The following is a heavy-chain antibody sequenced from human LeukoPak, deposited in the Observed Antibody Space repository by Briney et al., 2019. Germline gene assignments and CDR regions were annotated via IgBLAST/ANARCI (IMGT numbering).Heavy chain of an antibody. CDR3: ARASEYQLLYLPFDY. V-gene: IGHV4-38-2*02. CDR1: GYSISSGYY. D-gene: IGHD2-2*02. J-gene: IGHJ4*02. Sequence: SETLSLTCTVSGYSISSGYYWGWIRQPPGKGLEWIGSIYHSGSAYYNPSLKSRVTISVDTSKNQFSLKLSSVTAADTAVYYCARASEYQLLYLPFDYWGQGTLVTVSS. CDR2: IYHSGSA.